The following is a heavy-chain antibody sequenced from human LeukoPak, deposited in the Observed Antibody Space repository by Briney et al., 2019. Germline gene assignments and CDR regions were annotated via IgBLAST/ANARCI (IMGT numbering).Heavy chain of an antibody. CDR1: GGSFSGYY. Sequence: SETLSLTCAVYGGSFSGYYWSWIRQPPGKGLEWIGELNHSGSTNYNPSLKSRVTISVDTSKNQFSLKLSSVTAADTAVYYCARIYGDTAMVVYYYYYMDVWGKGTTVTVSS. CDR3: ARIYGDTAMVVYYYYYMDV. D-gene: IGHD5-18*01. CDR2: LNHSGST. V-gene: IGHV4-34*01. J-gene: IGHJ6*03.